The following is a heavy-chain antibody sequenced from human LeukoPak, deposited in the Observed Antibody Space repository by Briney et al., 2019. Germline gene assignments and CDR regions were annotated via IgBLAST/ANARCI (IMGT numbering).Heavy chain of an antibody. CDR2: INHSGST. J-gene: IGHJ4*02. D-gene: IGHD3-16*02. Sequence: PSETLSLTCAVYGGSFSGYYWSWIRQPPGKGLEWIGEINHSGSTNYNPSLKSRVTISVDTSKNQFSLKLSSVTAADTAVYYCARARYDYVWGSYRPEFGDFDYWGQGTLVTVSS. CDR1: GGSFSGYY. V-gene: IGHV4-34*01. CDR3: ARARYDYVWGSYRPEFGDFDY.